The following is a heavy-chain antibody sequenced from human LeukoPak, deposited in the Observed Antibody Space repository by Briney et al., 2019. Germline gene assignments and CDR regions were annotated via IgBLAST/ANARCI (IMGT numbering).Heavy chain of an antibody. CDR3: ARKGGPSNYGYYYYYMDV. V-gene: IGHV3-21*01. J-gene: IGHJ6*03. CDR1: GFSFSSYN. D-gene: IGHD4-11*01. CDR2: ITTSSSYT. Sequence: GGSLRLSCEASGFSFSSYNMDWVRQTPGKGLEWISSITTSSSYTFYADSVKGRFTISRDNARNSLYLQMNSLTAEDTAVYYCARKGGPSNYGYYYYYMDVWGKGTTVTVSS.